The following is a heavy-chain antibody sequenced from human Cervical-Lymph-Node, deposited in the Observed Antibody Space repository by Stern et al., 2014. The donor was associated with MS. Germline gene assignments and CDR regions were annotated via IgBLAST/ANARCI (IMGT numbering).Heavy chain of an antibody. Sequence: QVQLQESGPGLEKPSQTLSLTCTVSGDSINSGGHYWSWIRQRPGKGLEWIGYIYNSGATFYSPSLKGRVTISLNTSKNQLSLTLSSVTAADTAIYYCASRWSGTYYGQNWFDPWGQGILVTVSS. V-gene: IGHV4-31*03. CDR1: GDSINSGGHY. J-gene: IGHJ5*02. CDR2: IYNSGAT. CDR3: ASRWSGTYYGQNWFDP. D-gene: IGHD1-26*01.